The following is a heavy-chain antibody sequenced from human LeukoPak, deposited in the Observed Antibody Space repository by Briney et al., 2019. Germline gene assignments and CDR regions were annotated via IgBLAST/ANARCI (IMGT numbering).Heavy chain of an antibody. D-gene: IGHD6-19*01. CDR1: GYTFTGYY. J-gene: IGHJ4*02. V-gene: IGHV1-2*04. CDR3: ARGLDSSGWPPFDY. CDR2: INPNSGGT. Sequence: ASVKVSCKASGYTFTGYYMHWVRQAPGQGLEWMGWINPNSGGTNYAQKFRGWVTMTRDTSISTAYMELSRLRSDDTAVYYCARGLDSSGWPPFDYWGQGTLVTVSS.